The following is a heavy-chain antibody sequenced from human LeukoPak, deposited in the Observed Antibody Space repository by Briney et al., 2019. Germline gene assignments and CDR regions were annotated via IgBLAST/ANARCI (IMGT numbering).Heavy chain of an antibody. V-gene: IGHV3-7*01. CDR1: GFTFSSYA. CDR3: ANGGTYSSGP. J-gene: IGHJ5*02. D-gene: IGHD3-22*01. CDR2: IKPDGSAQ. Sequence: PGGSLRLPCAASGFTFSSYAMSWVRQAPGKGLEWVATIKPDGSAQYYVDSVKGRFTISRDNAKNSLFLQINSLRAEDTAVYYCANGGTYSSGPWGQGTLVTVSS.